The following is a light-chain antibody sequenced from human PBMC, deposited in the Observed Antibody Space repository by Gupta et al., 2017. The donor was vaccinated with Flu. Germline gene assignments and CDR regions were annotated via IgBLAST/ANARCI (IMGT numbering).Light chain of an antibody. V-gene: IGKV3-11*01. CDR3: QKRSNWPPYT. J-gene: IGKJ2*01. Sequence: EIVLTQSPATLSLSPGERATLSCRASQSVGTSLAWYQQKPGQTPRLLIYDASNRATGIPARFSGSGSGTDFTLTISSLEPEDFAVYYCQKRSNWPPYTFGQGTRLEI. CDR1: QSVGTS. CDR2: DAS.